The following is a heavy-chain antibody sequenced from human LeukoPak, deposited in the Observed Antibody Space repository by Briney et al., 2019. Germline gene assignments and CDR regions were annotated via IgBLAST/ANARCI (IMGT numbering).Heavy chain of an antibody. D-gene: IGHD3-10*01. Sequence: GGSLRLSCAVSGFTFSSYEMNWVRQAPGKGLEWLAYISPSGTSTYYADSVTGRFTISRDNAKNSLILQMNRLRAEDTAIYYCTRDSGSQYGMDVWGQGTTVTVSS. J-gene: IGHJ6*02. CDR3: TRDSGSQYGMDV. CDR2: ISPSGTST. V-gene: IGHV3-48*03. CDR1: GFTFSSYE.